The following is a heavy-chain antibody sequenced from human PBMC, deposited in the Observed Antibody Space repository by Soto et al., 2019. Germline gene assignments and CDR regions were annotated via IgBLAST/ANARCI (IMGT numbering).Heavy chain of an antibody. V-gene: IGHV1-58*01. Sequence: SVKVSCKASGYTFTSSAVQWVRQAPGQGLEWIGWIVAGSGDTNYAQKFQERVTMTRDMSTSTAYMELSSLRSEDTAVYYCAAVGPNYYDSSGYWSVGFDIWGQGTMVTDS. D-gene: IGHD3-22*01. CDR2: IVAGSGDT. CDR1: GYTFTSSA. J-gene: IGHJ3*02. CDR3: AAVGPNYYDSSGYWSVGFDI.